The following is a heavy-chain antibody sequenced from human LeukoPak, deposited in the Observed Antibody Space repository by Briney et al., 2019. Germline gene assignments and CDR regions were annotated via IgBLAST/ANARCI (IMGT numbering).Heavy chain of an antibody. CDR3: ARYDFWSGREFSFDY. CDR2: INHSGST. V-gene: IGHV4-34*01. J-gene: IGHJ4*02. CDR1: GFTFVNAW. D-gene: IGHD3-3*01. Sequence: GSLRLSCAASGFTFVNAWMSWVRQAPGKGLEWIGEINHSGSTNYNPSLKNRVTISVNTSKKQFSLKLSSVTAADTAVYYCARYDFWSGREFSFDYWGQGTLVTVSS.